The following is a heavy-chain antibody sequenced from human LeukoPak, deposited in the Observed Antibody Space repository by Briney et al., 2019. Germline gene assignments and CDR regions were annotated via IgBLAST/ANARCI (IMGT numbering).Heavy chain of an antibody. J-gene: IGHJ4*02. V-gene: IGHV3-66*01. CDR1: GFTVSSKY. CDR2: IHNDGST. Sequence: PGGSLRLSCAASGFTVSSKYVTWVRQAPGEGLEWVSVIHNDGSTYYADSVKGRFTISRDNSKNTLYLLMSSLRAEDTAVYYCASLTTVWGQGTLVTVSS. CDR3: ASLTTV. D-gene: IGHD1-1*01.